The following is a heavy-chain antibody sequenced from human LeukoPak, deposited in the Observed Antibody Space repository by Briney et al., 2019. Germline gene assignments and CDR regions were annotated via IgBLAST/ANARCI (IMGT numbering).Heavy chain of an antibody. V-gene: IGHV3-30*18. D-gene: IGHD3-3*01. CDR3: AKDIVHGVVILYYYYYGMDV. Sequence: GGSLRLSCAASGFTFSSYGMHWVRQAPGKGLEWVAVISYDGSNKYYADSVKGRFTISRDSSKNTLYLQMNSLRAEDTAVYYCAKDIVHGVVILYYYYYGMDVWGQGTTVTVSS. CDR2: ISYDGSNK. J-gene: IGHJ6*02. CDR1: GFTFSSYG.